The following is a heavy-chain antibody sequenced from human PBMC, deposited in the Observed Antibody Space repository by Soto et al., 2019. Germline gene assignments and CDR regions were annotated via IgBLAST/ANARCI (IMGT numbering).Heavy chain of an antibody. Sequence: QLQLQESGPGLLEPSETLSLTCTVSGGSISSGSISSSNYYWGWIRQPPGKGLEWFGSIDYSGNTYYNPSLKSRVTISVDTSKNQFSLKLTSVTAADTAVYYCARQGVGGLYSSFDYWGQGTLVTVSS. CDR1: GGSISSGSISSSNYY. V-gene: IGHV4-39*01. J-gene: IGHJ4*02. D-gene: IGHD6-13*01. CDR2: IDYSGNT. CDR3: ARQGVGGLYSSFDY.